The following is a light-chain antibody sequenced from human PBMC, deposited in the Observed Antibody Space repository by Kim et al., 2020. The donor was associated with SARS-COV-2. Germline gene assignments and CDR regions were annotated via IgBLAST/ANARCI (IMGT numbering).Light chain of an antibody. J-gene: IGKJ4*01. CDR2: KVS. CDR3: MYGTHWPPSFT. Sequence: DVIMTQSPLSLPVTLGQPASISCRSSQSLVFSDGKTYLNWFHQRPGQSPRRLIYKVSNRDSGVPDRFSGSGSCTDFTLKISRVEAEDVGVYYCMYGTHWPPSFTFGGGTKVDIK. CDR1: QSLVFSDGKTY. V-gene: IGKV2-30*01.